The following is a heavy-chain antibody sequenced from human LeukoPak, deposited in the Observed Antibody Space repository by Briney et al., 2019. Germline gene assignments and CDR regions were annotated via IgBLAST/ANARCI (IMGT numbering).Heavy chain of an antibody. Sequence: TLSLTCTVSSGSISSGRYYWSWIRQPAGKGLEWIGRIDISGSTYYNPSLKSRVTISVDTSKNQFSLKLSSVTAADTAVYYCARDPSEYSSFVGAFDIWGQGTMVTVSS. D-gene: IGHD6-6*01. V-gene: IGHV4-61*02. J-gene: IGHJ3*02. CDR3: ARDPSEYSSFVGAFDI. CDR2: IDISGST. CDR1: SGSISSGRYY.